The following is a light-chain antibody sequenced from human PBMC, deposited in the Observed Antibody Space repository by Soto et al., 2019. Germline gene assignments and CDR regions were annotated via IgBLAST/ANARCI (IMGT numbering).Light chain of an antibody. CDR2: GAS. J-gene: IGKJ2*01. CDR3: QQYGSSFL. CDR1: HSVSSSY. V-gene: IGKV3-20*01. Sequence: EIVLTQSPGTLSLSPGERATLSCRASHSVSSSYLAWYQQKPGQAPRLLIYGASSRATGIPDRFSGSGSGTDFTLTISRLEPEDFAVYYCQQYGSSFLFGQGTKLEIK.